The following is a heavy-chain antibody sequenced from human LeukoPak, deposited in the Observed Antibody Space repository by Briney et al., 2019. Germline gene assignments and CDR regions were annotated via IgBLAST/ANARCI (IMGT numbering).Heavy chain of an antibody. CDR1: GFTFSGFL. CDR3: ARGHHTRGVYDY. D-gene: IGHD3-10*01. V-gene: IGHV3-7*01. CDR2: INQDESQI. Sequence: QPGGSLRLSCAASGFTFSGFLMKWVRQAPGKGLEWVANINQDESQIYYVDSVKGRFTISRDNAKNSLYLQMNSLRAEDTAVYYCARGHHTRGVYDYWGQGNLVTVSS. J-gene: IGHJ4*02.